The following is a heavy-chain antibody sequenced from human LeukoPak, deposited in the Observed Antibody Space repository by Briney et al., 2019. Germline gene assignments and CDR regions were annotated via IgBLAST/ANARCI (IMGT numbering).Heavy chain of an antibody. D-gene: IGHD3-22*01. CDR1: GGSIRSYY. V-gene: IGHV4-59*01. CDR2: IYYSGST. J-gene: IGHJ3*02. Sequence: PSETLSLTCTVSGGSIRSYYWSWIRQPPGKGLEWIGYIYYSGSTNYNPSLKSRVTISVDTSKNQFSLKLSSVTAADTAVYYCAREGGGYYIAFDIWGQGTMVTVSS. CDR3: AREGGGYYIAFDI.